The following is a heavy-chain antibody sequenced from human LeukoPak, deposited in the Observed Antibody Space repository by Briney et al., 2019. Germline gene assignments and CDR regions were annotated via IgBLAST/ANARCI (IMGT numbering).Heavy chain of an antibody. CDR2: INPNSGGT. J-gene: IGHJ1*01. CDR3: ARDHDYEGLKGNY. CDR1: GYTFTGYY. Sequence: ASVKVSCKASGYTFTGYYMHWVRQAPGQGLEWMGWINPNSGGTNYAQKFQGRVTMTRDTSIGAAYMELQSLRSDDTAVYYCARDHDYEGLKGNYWGRGTMVTVTS. D-gene: IGHD3-10*01. V-gene: IGHV1-2*02.